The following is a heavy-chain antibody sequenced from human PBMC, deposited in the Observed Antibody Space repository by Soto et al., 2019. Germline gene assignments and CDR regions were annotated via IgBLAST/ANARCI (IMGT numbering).Heavy chain of an antibody. CDR3: ARGMTPPGAPAWYYFDS. V-gene: IGHV4-4*07. Sequence: TLSLTCTVSGASITGSFFWSWIRQPAGKGLEWIGRFSLSGTTNYNPSLRSRVTMSADVSKNQFSLRLTSVTAADTALYYCARGMTPPGAPAWYYFDSWGQGTLVTVSS. D-gene: IGHD2-8*02. J-gene: IGHJ4*02. CDR2: FSLSGTT. CDR1: GASITGSFF.